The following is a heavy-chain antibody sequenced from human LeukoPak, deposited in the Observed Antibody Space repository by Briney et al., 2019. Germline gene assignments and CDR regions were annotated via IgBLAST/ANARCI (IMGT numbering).Heavy chain of an antibody. V-gene: IGHV4-4*07. CDR1: GGSISSYY. Sequence: SETLSLTCTVSGGSISSYYWSWIRQPAGKGLEWIGRIYTSGSTNYNPSLKSRVTMSVDTSKNQFSLKLSSVTAADTAVYYCARNHAAAGMGEPSGWYGPYYYYYMDVWGKGTTVTVSS. D-gene: IGHD6-13*01. J-gene: IGHJ6*03. CDR2: IYTSGST. CDR3: ARNHAAAGMGEPSGWYGPYYYYYMDV.